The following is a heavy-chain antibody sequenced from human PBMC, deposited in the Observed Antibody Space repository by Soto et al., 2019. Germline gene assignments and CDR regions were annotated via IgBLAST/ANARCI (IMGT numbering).Heavy chain of an antibody. Sequence: EMQLVESGGGLVKPGGSLRLSCAASGFTFSNAWMSWVRKAPGKGLEWVGRIRSNADGGTTDYTAPVRGRFSISRDDSKSTLYLKMNSLQTEDTAVYYCTTEIGSGLYGHYFDSWGQGTLVTVSS. V-gene: IGHV3-15*01. CDR2: IRSNADGGTT. J-gene: IGHJ4*02. CDR3: TTEIGSGLYGHYFDS. D-gene: IGHD6-19*01. CDR1: GFTFSNAW.